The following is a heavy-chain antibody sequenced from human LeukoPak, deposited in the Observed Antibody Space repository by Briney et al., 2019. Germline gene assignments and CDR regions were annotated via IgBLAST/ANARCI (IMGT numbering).Heavy chain of an antibody. CDR1: GFTFGDYA. Sequence: GGSLRLSCTASGFTFGDYAMSWFRQAPGKGLEWVSYISSSSSAIYYADSVKGRFTISRDNAKNSLYLQMNSLRAEDTAVYYCARGTGYSSSWYHYWGQGTLVTVSS. J-gene: IGHJ4*02. V-gene: IGHV3-48*01. D-gene: IGHD6-13*01. CDR2: ISSSSSAI. CDR3: ARGTGYSSSWYHY.